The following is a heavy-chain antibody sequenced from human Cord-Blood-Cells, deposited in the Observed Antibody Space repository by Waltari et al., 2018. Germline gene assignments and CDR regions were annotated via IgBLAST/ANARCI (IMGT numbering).Heavy chain of an antibody. CDR2: IYYSGST. CDR1: GGSISGVGYY. J-gene: IGHJ3*02. Sequence: QVQLQESGPGLVKPSQTLSLTCTVSGGSISGVGYYWSWIRQHLGKGSEWIGYIYYSGSTYYNPSLKSRVTISVDTSKNQFSLKLSSVTAADTAVYYCARGSRQQLVLVAKENDAFDIWGQGTMVTVSS. CDR3: ARGSRQQLVLVAKENDAFDI. D-gene: IGHD6-13*01. V-gene: IGHV4-31*03.